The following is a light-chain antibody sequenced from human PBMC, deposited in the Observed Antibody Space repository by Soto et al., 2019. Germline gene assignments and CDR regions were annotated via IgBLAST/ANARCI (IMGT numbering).Light chain of an antibody. CDR2: GAS. Sequence: ESVLTQSPGTLSLSPGERATLSCRASQSVSSNYLAWYQQKPGQAPRLLIYGASTRASGIPDRFSGSGSGTDFTPTISRLEPEDSAVYYCQQYGSSPTWTFGQGTKVDIK. CDR1: QSVSSNY. CDR3: QQYGSSPTWT. J-gene: IGKJ1*01. V-gene: IGKV3-20*01.